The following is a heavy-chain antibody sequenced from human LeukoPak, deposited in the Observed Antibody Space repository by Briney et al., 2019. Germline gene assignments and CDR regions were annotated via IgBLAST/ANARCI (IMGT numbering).Heavy chain of an antibody. D-gene: IGHD2-21*02. J-gene: IGHJ4*02. CDR3: ARDHDFAFDN. V-gene: IGHV3-48*01. CDR2: IRDSGGT. CDR1: GFTFSTYP. Sequence: PGGSLRLSCAASGFTFSTYPMNWVRQAPGKGLEWISHIRDSGGTDYADSVKGRFTISRDNAKNSLYLQLSSLRAEDTAVYYCARDHDFAFDNWGQGTLATVSS.